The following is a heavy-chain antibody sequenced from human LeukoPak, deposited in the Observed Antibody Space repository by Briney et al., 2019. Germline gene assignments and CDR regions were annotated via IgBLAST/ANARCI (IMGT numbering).Heavy chain of an antibody. CDR3: ARQRYYYYYYYMDV. J-gene: IGHJ6*03. CDR1: GGSISSSSYY. CDR2: IYYSGST. Sequence: SETLSLTCTVSGGSISSSSYYWGWIRQPPGKGLEWIGSIYYSGSTYYNPSLESRVTMSVDTSKNQFSLKLSSVTAADTAVYYCARQRYYYYYYYMDVWGKGTTVTVSS. D-gene: IGHD5-18*01. V-gene: IGHV4-39*01.